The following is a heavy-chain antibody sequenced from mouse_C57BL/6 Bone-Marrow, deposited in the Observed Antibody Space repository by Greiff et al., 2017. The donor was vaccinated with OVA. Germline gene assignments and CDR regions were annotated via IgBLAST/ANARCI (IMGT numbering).Heavy chain of an antibody. J-gene: IGHJ2*01. CDR3: AREGYDLNY. V-gene: IGHV1-81*01. CDR2: IYPRSGNT. D-gene: IGHD2-2*01. CDR1: GYTFTSYG. Sequence: VHLVESGAELARPGASVKLSCKASGYTFTSYGISWVKQRTGKGLEWIGVIYPRSGNTSYNETFKGKATLPADKSSSTAYMDRRSLTSEDSAVYGCAREGYDLNYWGQGTTLTVSS.